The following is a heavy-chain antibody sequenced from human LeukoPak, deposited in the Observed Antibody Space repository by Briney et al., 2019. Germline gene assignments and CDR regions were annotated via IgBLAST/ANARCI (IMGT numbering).Heavy chain of an antibody. V-gene: IGHV1-46*01. CDR2: INPSGGST. D-gene: IGHD2-15*01. CDR1: GYTFTSYY. CDR3: ARDFGATSGGEPYYFDY. Sequence: ASVKVSCKASGYTFTSYYMRWVRQAPGQGLEWMGIINPSGGSTSYAQKFQGRVTMTRDTSTSTVYMELSSLRSEDTAVYYCARDFGATSGGEPYYFDYWGQGTLVTVSS. J-gene: IGHJ4*02.